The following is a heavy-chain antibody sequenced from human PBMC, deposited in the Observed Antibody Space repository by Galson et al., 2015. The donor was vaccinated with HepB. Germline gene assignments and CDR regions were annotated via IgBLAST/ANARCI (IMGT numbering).Heavy chain of an antibody. CDR1: GGTFSSYA. V-gene: IGHV1-69*10. D-gene: IGHD2-15*01. Sequence: VKVSCKASGGTFSSYAISWVRQAPGQGLEWMGGIIPILGIANYAQKFQGRVTITADKSTSTAYMELSSLRSEDTAVYYCARDRSGGSWGAYFDYWGQGTLVTVSS. J-gene: IGHJ4*02. CDR3: ARDRSGGSWGAYFDY. CDR2: IIPILGIA.